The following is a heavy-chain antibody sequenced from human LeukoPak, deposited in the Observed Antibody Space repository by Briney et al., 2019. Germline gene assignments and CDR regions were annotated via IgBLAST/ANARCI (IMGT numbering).Heavy chain of an antibody. Sequence: PGGSLRLSCAGSGFTFSSYTMNWVRQAPGKGLEWVSSIRSSSRYIYYADSVKGRFTISRDNAKNSLSLQMNSLRGEDTAVYYCARDYYDSSGYPAAFDIWGQGTVVTVSS. CDR1: GFTFSSYT. V-gene: IGHV3-21*01. D-gene: IGHD3-22*01. CDR2: IRSSSRYI. CDR3: ARDYYDSSGYPAAFDI. J-gene: IGHJ3*02.